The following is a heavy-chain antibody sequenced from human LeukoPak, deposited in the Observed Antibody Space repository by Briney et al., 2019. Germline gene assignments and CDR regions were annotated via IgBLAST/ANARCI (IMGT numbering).Heavy chain of an antibody. V-gene: IGHV3-7*01. CDR1: EFTFSSNW. D-gene: IGHD5-24*01. CDR2: IKSDGSEK. CDR3: ASGSGWRQLY. Sequence: PGGSLRLSFVVSEFTFSSNWMNWVRQAPGKGLEWVANIKSDGSEKYYADSVKGRFTISRDNAKNSLYLQMNSLKAEDAAVYYCASGSGWRQLYWGQGTLVTVSP. J-gene: IGHJ4*02.